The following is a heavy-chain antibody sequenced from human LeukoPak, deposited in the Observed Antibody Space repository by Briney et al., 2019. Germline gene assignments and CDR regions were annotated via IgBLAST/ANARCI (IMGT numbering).Heavy chain of an antibody. CDR3: ARHGGDYCSGGRCPYYYYYMDV. J-gene: IGHJ6*03. D-gene: IGHD2-15*01. CDR1: GGSLSSVTYY. Sequence: PSETLSLTCTVSGGSLSSVTYYWSWVRQPAGKGLEWIGHIYTSGSTKYNPSLKSRVTISVDTSKNQFSLRLRSVTAADTAVYYCARHGGDYCSGGRCPYYYYYMDVWGNGTTVTISS. V-gene: IGHV4-61*09. CDR2: IYTSGST.